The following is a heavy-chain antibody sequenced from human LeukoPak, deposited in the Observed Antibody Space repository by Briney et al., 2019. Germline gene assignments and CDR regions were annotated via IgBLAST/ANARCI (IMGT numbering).Heavy chain of an antibody. D-gene: IGHD3-9*01. Sequence: PSETLSLTCAVYGGSFSGYYWSWIRQPPGKGLEWIGEINHSGSTNYNPSLKSRVTISVDTSKNQFSLKLSSVIAADTAVYYCARTYYDILTGIYYFDYWGQGTLVTVSS. J-gene: IGHJ4*02. CDR3: ARTYYDILTGIYYFDY. CDR1: GGSFSGYY. V-gene: IGHV4-34*01. CDR2: INHSGST.